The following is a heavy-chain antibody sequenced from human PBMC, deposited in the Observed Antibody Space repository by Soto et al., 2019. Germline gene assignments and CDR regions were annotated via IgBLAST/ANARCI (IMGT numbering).Heavy chain of an antibody. D-gene: IGHD3-10*01. Sequence: PGGSLRLSCAASGFSFDDYAIHWVRQAPGKGLEWVSGINWNSGSIGYADSVKGRFTISRGNAKTSLYLQMNSLRVEDTALYYCAKDRGSGSYAANYYYYGMDVWGQGTTVTVSS. V-gene: IGHV3-9*01. CDR3: AKDRGSGSYAANYYYYGMDV. CDR2: INWNSGSI. J-gene: IGHJ6*02. CDR1: GFSFDDYA.